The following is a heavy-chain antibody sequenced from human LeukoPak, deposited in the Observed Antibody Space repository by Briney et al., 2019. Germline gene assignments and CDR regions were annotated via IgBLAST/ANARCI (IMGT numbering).Heavy chain of an antibody. D-gene: IGHD4-17*01. CDR3: AVDNVITTVTTDY. CDR1: GGTFSSYA. Sequence: SVKVSCKASGGTFSSYAISWVRQAPGQGLEWMGRIIPTFGTANYAQKFQGRVTITTDESTSTAYMELSSLRSEDTAVYYCAVDNVITTVTTDYWGQGTLVTVSS. J-gene: IGHJ4*02. V-gene: IGHV1-69*05. CDR2: IIPTFGTA.